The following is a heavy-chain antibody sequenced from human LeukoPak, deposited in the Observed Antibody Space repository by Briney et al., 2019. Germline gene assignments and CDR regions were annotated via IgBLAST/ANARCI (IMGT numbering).Heavy chain of an antibody. Sequence: TSETLSLTCTVSGGSISSYYWSWIRQPPGKGLEWIGHIYYSGSTNYNPSLKSRVTISVDTSKNQFSLKLSSVTAADTAVYYCARANSGPFDYWGQGTLVTVSP. D-gene: IGHD5-12*01. J-gene: IGHJ4*02. CDR2: IYYSGST. V-gene: IGHV4-59*01. CDR1: GGSISSYY. CDR3: ARANSGPFDY.